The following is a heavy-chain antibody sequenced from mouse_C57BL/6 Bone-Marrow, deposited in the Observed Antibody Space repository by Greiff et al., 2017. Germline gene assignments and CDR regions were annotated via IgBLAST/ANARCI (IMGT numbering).Heavy chain of an antibody. V-gene: IGHV1-50*01. CDR2: IDPSDSYT. CDR1: GYTFTSYW. D-gene: IGHD1-1*02. CDR3: ARRYGFDY. Sequence: VQLQQPGAELVKPGASVKLSCKASGYTFTSYWMQWVKQRPGQGLEWIGEIDPSDSYTNYNQKFKGKATLTVDTSSSTAYMQLSSLTSEDSAVYYWARRYGFDYWGQGTTLTVSS. J-gene: IGHJ2*01.